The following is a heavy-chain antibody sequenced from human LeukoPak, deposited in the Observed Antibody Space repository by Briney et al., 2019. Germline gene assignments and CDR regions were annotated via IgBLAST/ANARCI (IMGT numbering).Heavy chain of an antibody. CDR2: IYHSGST. CDR3: ASLRGYSYGYFDY. Sequence: SQTLSLTCAVSGGSISSGGYSWSWIRQPPGKGLEWIGYIYHSGSTYYNPSLKSRATISVDRSKNQFSLKLSSVTAADTAVYYCASLRGYSYGYFDYWGQGTLVTVSS. J-gene: IGHJ4*02. D-gene: IGHD5-18*01. V-gene: IGHV4-30-2*01. CDR1: GGSISSGGYS.